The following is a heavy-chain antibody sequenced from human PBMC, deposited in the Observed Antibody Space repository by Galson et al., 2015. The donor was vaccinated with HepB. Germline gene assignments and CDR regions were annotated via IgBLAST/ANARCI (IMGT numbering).Heavy chain of an antibody. J-gene: IGHJ4*02. CDR1: GFTFSGSA. CDR3: TRLADLSGYSSS. Sequence: SLRLSCAASGFTFSGSAIHWVRQTSGKGLEWVGRIRSKASNYATAYTASLKGRFTISRDDSKNTAYLHMRSLKTEDTAVYYWTRLADLSGYSSSWGQGTRGTGSS. V-gene: IGHV3-73*01. D-gene: IGHD6-13*01. CDR2: IRSKASNYAT.